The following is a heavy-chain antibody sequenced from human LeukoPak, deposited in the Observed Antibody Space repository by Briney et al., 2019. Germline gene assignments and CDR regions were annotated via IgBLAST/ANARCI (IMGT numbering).Heavy chain of an antibody. CDR1: GFTFSSYS. CDR2: ISSSSSYI. Sequence: PGGSLRLSCAASGFTFSSYSMNWVRQAPGKGLEWVSSISSSSSYIYYADSVKGRFTISRDNAKNSLCLQMNSLRAEDTAVYYCARDSIAAAGNFDYWGQGTLVTVSS. V-gene: IGHV3-21*01. D-gene: IGHD6-13*01. J-gene: IGHJ4*02. CDR3: ARDSIAAAGNFDY.